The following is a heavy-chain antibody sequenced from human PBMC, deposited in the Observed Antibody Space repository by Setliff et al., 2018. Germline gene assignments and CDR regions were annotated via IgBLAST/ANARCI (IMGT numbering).Heavy chain of an antibody. CDR2: INNYNFNT. Sequence: ASVKVSCKASGYTFTNYGITWVRQAPGQGLEWMGWINNYNFNTNYAQKLQGRVTMTTDTSTSTAYMELRSLRSDDTAVYYCARLVRYCTTTTCQRASGAELWGQGTLVTVSS. V-gene: IGHV1-18*01. D-gene: IGHD2-8*01. CDR3: ARLVRYCTTTTCQRASGAEL. CDR1: GYTFTNYG. J-gene: IGHJ4*02.